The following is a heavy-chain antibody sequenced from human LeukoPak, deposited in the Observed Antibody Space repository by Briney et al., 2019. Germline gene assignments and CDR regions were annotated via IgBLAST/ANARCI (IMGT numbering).Heavy chain of an antibody. V-gene: IGHV3-23*01. CDR2: ISNTAYNT. CDR1: GFTFISYG. J-gene: IGHJ4*02. CDR3: AKHSGSYFSYYVDS. Sequence: SGGSLRLSCEASGFTFISYGMSWVRQAPGKGLEWVSTISNTAYNTYYADSVKGRFTISRDNSANTVSLQMNSLRAEDTALYYCAKHSGSYFSYYVDSWGQGTQVTVSS. D-gene: IGHD1-26*01.